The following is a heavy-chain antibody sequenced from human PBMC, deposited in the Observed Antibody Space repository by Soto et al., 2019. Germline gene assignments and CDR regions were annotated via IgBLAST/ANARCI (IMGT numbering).Heavy chain of an antibody. V-gene: IGHV3-74*01. CDR3: ASPYMYSSGLYFYGMDV. D-gene: IGHD6-19*01. Sequence: GGSLRLSCATSGFTFSSYWMHWVRQAPGKGLVWVSRINSDGSSTSYADSVKGRFTISRDNAKNTVYLQVNSLRAEDTAVYYCASPYMYSSGLYFYGMDVWGQGTTVTVSS. J-gene: IGHJ6*02. CDR2: INSDGSST. CDR1: GFTFSSYW.